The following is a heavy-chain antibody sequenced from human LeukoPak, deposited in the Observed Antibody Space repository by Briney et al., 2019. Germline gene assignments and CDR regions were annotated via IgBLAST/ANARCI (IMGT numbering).Heavy chain of an antibody. Sequence: SETLSLTCAVYGGSFSGYYWSWIRQPPGKGLEWIGEINHSGSTNYNPPLKSRVTISVDTSKNQFSLKLSSVTAADTAVYYCARGSGWWLLQSHYFDYWGQGTLVTVSS. CDR3: ARGSGWWLLQSHYFDY. CDR1: GGSFSGYY. D-gene: IGHD3-22*01. V-gene: IGHV4-34*01. CDR2: INHSGST. J-gene: IGHJ4*02.